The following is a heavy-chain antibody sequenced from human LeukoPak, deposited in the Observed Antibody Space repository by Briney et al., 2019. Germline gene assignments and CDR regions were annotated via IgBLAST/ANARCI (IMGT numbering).Heavy chain of an antibody. CDR1: GFPFSDFS. D-gene: IGHD2-8*01. V-gene: IGHV3-23*01. CDR3: AKQSYARSLGE. CDR2: TNSGGTST. J-gene: IGHJ4*02. Sequence: GGSLRLSCATSGFPFSDFSMSWVRQAPGKGLEWISTTNSGGTSTYYAESVKGRFTISRDNSKNTLYLQISSLRVEDTAVYYCAKQSYARSLGEGGPGTPVSVSS.